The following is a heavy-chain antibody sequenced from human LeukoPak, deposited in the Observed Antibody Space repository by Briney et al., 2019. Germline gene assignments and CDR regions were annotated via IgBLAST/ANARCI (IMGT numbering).Heavy chain of an antibody. CDR2: ITDNGKNT. Sequence: GGSLRLSCAASGFIFRDYGMAWVRQAPGKGLEWVSAITDNGKNTYYTDPVKGRFTMSRDNSANSVFLQMNSLRGEDTAAYYCARCSGDTCYSRPPDFWGQGILVTVSS. CDR1: GFIFRDYG. V-gene: IGHV3-23*01. J-gene: IGHJ4*02. CDR3: ARCSGDTCYSRPPDF. D-gene: IGHD2-15*01.